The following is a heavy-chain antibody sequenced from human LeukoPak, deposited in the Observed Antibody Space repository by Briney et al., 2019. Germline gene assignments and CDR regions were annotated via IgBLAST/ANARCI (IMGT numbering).Heavy chain of an antibody. D-gene: IGHD2-21*02. J-gene: IGHJ4*02. CDR1: GGSISSYY. V-gene: IGHV4-4*07. Sequence: SETLSLTCTVSGGSISSYYWSWIRQPAGKGLEWIGRIYTSGSTNYNPSLKSRVTMSVDTSKNQFSLKLSSVTAADTAVYYCAKDLERVGDLPTPSDYWGQGTLVTVSS. CDR2: IYTSGST. CDR3: AKDLERVGDLPTPSDY.